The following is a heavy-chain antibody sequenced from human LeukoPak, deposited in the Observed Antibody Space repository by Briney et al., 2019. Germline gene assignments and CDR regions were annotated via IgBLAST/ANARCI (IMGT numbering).Heavy chain of an antibody. D-gene: IGHD6-6*01. J-gene: IGHJ4*02. CDR2: IIPIFGTA. CDR3: ARVTGIAARPHDY. Sequence: SVKVSCKASGGTFSSYAISWVRQAPGQGLEWMGGIIPIFGTANYAQKLQGRVTMTTDTSTSTAYMELRSLRSDDTAVYYCARVTGIAARPHDYWGQGTLVTVSS. V-gene: IGHV1-69*05. CDR1: GGTFSSYA.